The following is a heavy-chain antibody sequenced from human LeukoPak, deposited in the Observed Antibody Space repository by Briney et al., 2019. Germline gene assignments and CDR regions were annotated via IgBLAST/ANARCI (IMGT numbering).Heavy chain of an antibody. CDR2: IYYSGST. D-gene: IGHD1-26*01. CDR1: GGSISSSSYY. CDR3: ARSYSGSFNFDY. V-gene: IGHV4-39*07. Sequence: LSETLSLTCTVSGGSISSSSYYWGWIRQPPGKGLEWIGSIYYSGSTYYNPSLKSRVTISIDTSKNQFSLKLSSVTAADTAVYYCARSYSGSFNFDYWGQGTLVTVSS. J-gene: IGHJ4*02.